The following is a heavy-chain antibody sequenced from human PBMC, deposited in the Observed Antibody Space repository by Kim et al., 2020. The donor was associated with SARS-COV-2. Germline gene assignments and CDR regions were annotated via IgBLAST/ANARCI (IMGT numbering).Heavy chain of an antibody. CDR2: INAGNGNT. J-gene: IGHJ6*02. V-gene: IGHV1-3*01. CDR3: AREGRAGYSNYYGGFYGMDV. Sequence: ASVKVSCKASGYTFTSYAMHWVRQAPGQRLEWMGWINAGNGNTKYSQKFQGRVTITRDTSASTAYMEPSSLRSEDTAVYYCAREGRAGYSNYYGGFYGMDVWGQGTTVTVSS. D-gene: IGHD4-4*01. CDR1: GYTFTSYA.